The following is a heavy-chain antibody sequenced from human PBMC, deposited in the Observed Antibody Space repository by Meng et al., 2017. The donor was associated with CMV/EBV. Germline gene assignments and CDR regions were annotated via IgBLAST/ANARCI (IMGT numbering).Heavy chain of an antibody. J-gene: IGHJ5*02. D-gene: IGHD2-2*01. CDR2: IYYSGST. CDR3: ARDRDIVVVPGDPWFDP. CDR1: GGSISSSSYY. V-gene: IGHV4-39*07. Sequence: QLAVQGWGPGLLKPPETLSLTCTVSGGSISSSSYYWGWIRQPPGKGLEWIGSIYYSGSTYYNPSLKSRVTISVDTSKNQFSLKLSSVTAADTAVYYCARDRDIVVVPGDPWFDPWGQGTLVTVSS.